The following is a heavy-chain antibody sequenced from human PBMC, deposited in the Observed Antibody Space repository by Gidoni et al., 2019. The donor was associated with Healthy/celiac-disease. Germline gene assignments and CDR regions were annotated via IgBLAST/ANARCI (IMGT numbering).Heavy chain of an antibody. Sequence: QVQLQESGPGLVKPSETLSLTCTVSGGSVSSGSYYWSWIRQPPGKGLEWIGYIYYSGSTNYNPSLKSRVTISVDTSKNQFSLKLSSVTAADTAVYYCASSRGPGIVIWFGEISDAFDIWGQGTMVTVSS. CDR2: IYYSGST. V-gene: IGHV4-61*01. J-gene: IGHJ3*02. CDR1: GGSVSSGSYY. D-gene: IGHD3-10*01. CDR3: ASSRGPGIVIWFGEISDAFDI.